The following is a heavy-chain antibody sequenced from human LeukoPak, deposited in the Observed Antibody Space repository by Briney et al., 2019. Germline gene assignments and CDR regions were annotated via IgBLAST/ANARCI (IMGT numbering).Heavy chain of an antibody. CDR3: ARGVRAIFGVVTNYYMDV. J-gene: IGHJ6*03. CDR2: INRNGGST. D-gene: IGHD3-3*01. V-gene: IGHV3-20*04. CDR1: GFTFDDYG. Sequence: GGSLRLSCAASGFTFDDYGMSWVRQAPGKGLEWVSGINRNGGSTGYADSVKGRFTISRDNAKNSLYLQMNSLRAEDTALYYCARGVRAIFGVVTNYYMDVWGKGTTVTVSS.